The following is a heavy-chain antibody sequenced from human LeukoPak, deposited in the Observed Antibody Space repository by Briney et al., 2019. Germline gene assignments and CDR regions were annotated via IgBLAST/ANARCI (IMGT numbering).Heavy chain of an antibody. Sequence: GASVKVSCKASGYTFTGYYMHWVRQAPGQGLEWMGWINPNSGGTNYAQKFQGRVTMTRDTSISTAYMELSRLRSDDTAVYYCARATTLRFLEWPIWGQGTMVTVSS. CDR2: INPNSGGT. D-gene: IGHD3-3*01. CDR1: GYTFTGYY. J-gene: IGHJ3*02. CDR3: ARATTLRFLEWPI. V-gene: IGHV1-2*02.